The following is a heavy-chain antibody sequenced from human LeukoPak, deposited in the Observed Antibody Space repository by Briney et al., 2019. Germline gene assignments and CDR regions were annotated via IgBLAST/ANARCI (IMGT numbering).Heavy chain of an antibody. CDR1: GGSISSGGYS. D-gene: IGHD3-10*01. J-gene: IGHJ4*02. CDR3: ARVAPFGELLEPPLDY. CDR2: IYHSGST. V-gene: IGHV4-30-2*05. Sequence: SETLSLTCAVSGGSISSGGYSWSWIRQPPGKGLEWIGYIYHSGSTYYNPSLKSRVTISVDTSKNQFSLKLSSVTAADTALYYCARVAPFGELLEPPLDYWGQGTLVTVSS.